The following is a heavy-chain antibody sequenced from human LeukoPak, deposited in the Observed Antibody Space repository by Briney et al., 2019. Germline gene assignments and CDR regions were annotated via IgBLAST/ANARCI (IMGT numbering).Heavy chain of an antibody. Sequence: ASVKVSCKASGYTFTSYGISWVRQAPGQGLEWMGWISAYNGNTNYAQKLQGRVTMTTDTSTSTAYMELRSLRSDDTAVYYCAMSGYCSSTSCLPFDYWGQGTLVTVSS. CDR2: ISAYNGNT. J-gene: IGHJ4*02. CDR1: GYTFTSYG. V-gene: IGHV1-18*01. D-gene: IGHD2-2*03. CDR3: AMSGYCSSTSCLPFDY.